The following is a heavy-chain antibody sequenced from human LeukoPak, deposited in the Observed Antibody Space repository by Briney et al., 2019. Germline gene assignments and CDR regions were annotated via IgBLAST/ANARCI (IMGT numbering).Heavy chain of an antibody. CDR2: IYPGDSDT. V-gene: IGHV5-51*01. J-gene: IGHJ4*02. Sequence: GESLKISCKGSGYSFTSYWIGWVRQMPGKGLEWMGIIYPGDSDTRYSPSFQGQVTISADKSISTAYLQWSSLKASDTAMYYCARLGIAAAGTLGAYYFDHWGQGTLVTVSS. D-gene: IGHD6-13*01. CDR3: ARLGIAAAGTLGAYYFDH. CDR1: GYSFTSYW.